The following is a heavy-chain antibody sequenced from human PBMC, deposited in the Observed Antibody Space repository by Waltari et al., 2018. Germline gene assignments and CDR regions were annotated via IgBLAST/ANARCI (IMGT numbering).Heavy chain of an antibody. V-gene: IGHV3-48*04. J-gene: IGHJ4*02. D-gene: IGHD1-20*01. CDR3: ARGYNWDDY. Sequence: EVQLVESGGGLVQPGGSLRLSCAASGFTFSSYSMNWVRQAPGKGLEWVSYISSSSSTLYYADSVKGRFTSSRDNAKNSLYLQMNSLRAEDTAVYYCARGYNWDDYWGQGTLVTVSS. CDR1: GFTFSSYS. CDR2: ISSSSSTL.